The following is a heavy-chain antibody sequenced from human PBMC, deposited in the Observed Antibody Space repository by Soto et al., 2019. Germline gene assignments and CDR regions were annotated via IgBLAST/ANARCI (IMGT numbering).Heavy chain of an antibody. CDR3: AREGDDILTGYYYGMDV. Sequence: GGSLRHSCAASGFTFSSYWMSWVRQAPGKGLEWVANIKQDGSEKYYVDSVKGRFTISRDNAKNSLYLQMNSLRAEDTAVYYCAREGDDILTGYYYGMDVWGQGTTVTVSS. J-gene: IGHJ6*02. CDR1: GFTFSSYW. V-gene: IGHV3-7*05. CDR2: IKQDGSEK. D-gene: IGHD3-9*01.